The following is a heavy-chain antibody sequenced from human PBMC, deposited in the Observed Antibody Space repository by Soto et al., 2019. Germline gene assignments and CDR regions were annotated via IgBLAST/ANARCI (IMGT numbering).Heavy chain of an antibody. CDR2: IYDTGTT. CDR3: ARDPHEYGVPAGGIDV. CDR1: GGSVSSGTHY. J-gene: IGHJ6*02. V-gene: IGHV4-61*01. D-gene: IGHD2-8*01. Sequence: QVQLPESGPGLVKPSETLALTCSVSGGSVSSGTHYLGWIRQPPGKGLEWIGYIYDTGTTKYNPSLKRRTRISVDTSKNQFSLKMGSVTAADTALYYCARDPHEYGVPAGGIDVWGQGKKGTVSS.